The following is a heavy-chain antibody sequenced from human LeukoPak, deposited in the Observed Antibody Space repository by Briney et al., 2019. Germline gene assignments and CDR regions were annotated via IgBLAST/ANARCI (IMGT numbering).Heavy chain of an antibody. J-gene: IGHJ3*02. CDR3: ARDSLGLRAFDI. V-gene: IGHV4-4*07. D-gene: IGHD3/OR15-3a*01. CDR1: GGSISSYY. Sequence: SETLSLTCSVSGGSISSYYWSWIRQPAGKGLEWIGRIYTSGSTNYNPSLKSRVTMSVDTSKDQISLNLSSVTAADTAVYYCARDSLGLRAFDIWGQGTMITVSS. CDR2: IYTSGST.